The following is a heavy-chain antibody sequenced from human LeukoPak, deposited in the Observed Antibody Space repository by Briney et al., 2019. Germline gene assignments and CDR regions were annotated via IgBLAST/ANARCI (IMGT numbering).Heavy chain of an antibody. J-gene: IGHJ5*02. V-gene: IGHV1-8*02. CDR3: ARGRGGDCSSTSCSRPFDP. Sequence: GASVKVSCKGSGHTFTTYGIDWVRQAPGQGLEWMGWMNPNSGNTGYAQKFQGRVTMTRNTSISTAYMELSSLRSEDTAVYYCARGRGGDCSSTSCSRPFDPWGQGTLVTVSS. CDR1: GHTFTTYG. D-gene: IGHD2-2*01. CDR2: MNPNSGNT.